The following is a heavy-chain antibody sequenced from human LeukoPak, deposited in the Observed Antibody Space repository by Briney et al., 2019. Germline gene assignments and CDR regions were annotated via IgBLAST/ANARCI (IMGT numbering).Heavy chain of an antibody. Sequence: PSETLSLTCIVSGRSISSYYWSWIRQPPGKGLEWIGYIYYSGSTNYNPSLKSRVTISVDTSKNQFSLKLSSVTAADTAVYYCARGLMMAVAGRGEFHYWGQGTLVTVSS. CDR1: GRSISSYY. CDR3: ARGLMMAVAGRGEFHY. CDR2: IYYSGST. V-gene: IGHV4-59*01. D-gene: IGHD6-13*01. J-gene: IGHJ4*02.